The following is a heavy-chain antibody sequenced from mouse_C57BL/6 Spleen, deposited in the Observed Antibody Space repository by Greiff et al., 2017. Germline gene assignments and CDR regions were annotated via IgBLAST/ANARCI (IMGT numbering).Heavy chain of an antibody. J-gene: IGHJ4*01. Sequence: QVQLQQSGAELVRPGASVTLSCKASGYTFTDYEMHWVKQTPVHGLEWIGAIDPETGGTAYNQKFKGKVILTADKSTSTAYMELRSLTSEDSAVYYCTKDDYDESYAMDYWGQGTSVTVSS. CDR2: IDPETGGT. CDR1: GYTFTDYE. CDR3: TKDDYDESYAMDY. D-gene: IGHD2-4*01. V-gene: IGHV1-15*01.